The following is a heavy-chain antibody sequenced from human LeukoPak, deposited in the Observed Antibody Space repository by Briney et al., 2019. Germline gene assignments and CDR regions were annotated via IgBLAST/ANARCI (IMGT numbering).Heavy chain of an antibody. V-gene: IGHV3-33*01. Sequence: GGSLRLSCAASGFTFSSYGMHWVRQAPGKGLEWVAVIWYDGSNKYYADSVKGRFTISRDNSKNTLYLQMNSLKTEDTAVYYCTTGWGYGNRFDYWGQGTLVTVSS. CDR1: GFTFSSYG. J-gene: IGHJ4*02. CDR2: IWYDGSNK. CDR3: TTGWGYGNRFDY. D-gene: IGHD4-23*01.